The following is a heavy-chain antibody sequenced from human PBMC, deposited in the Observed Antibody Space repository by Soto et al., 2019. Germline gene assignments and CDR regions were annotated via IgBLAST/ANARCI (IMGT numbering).Heavy chain of an antibody. Sequence: EVQLVESGGGLIQPGGSLRLSCEASGFTVSSNYMSWVRQAPGKGLEWVSVIYGGGATSYADSVRGRFTISRHNSMNTLYPQMDTLSAEDTAVYYCARDPRDDCYFYLWGGGTLVAV. J-gene: IGHJ2*01. CDR3: ARDPRDDCYFYL. CDR2: IYGGGAT. V-gene: IGHV3-53*01. CDR1: GFTVSSNY.